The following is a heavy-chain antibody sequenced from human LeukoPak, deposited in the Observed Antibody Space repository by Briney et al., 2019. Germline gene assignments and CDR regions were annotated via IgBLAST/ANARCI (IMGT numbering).Heavy chain of an antibody. CDR1: GGSVSRGYYY. D-gene: IGHD1-26*01. CDR2: IYYSGST. V-gene: IGHV4-61*01. J-gene: IGHJ4*02. Sequence: SETLSLTCSVSGGSVSRGYYYWSWIRQPPGKELEWIGNIYYSGSTNYNPSLKSRVTISADTPKNQFSLKLRSVTAADTAVYYCARDRGWEVIDYWGQGTLVTVSS. CDR3: ARDRGWEVIDY.